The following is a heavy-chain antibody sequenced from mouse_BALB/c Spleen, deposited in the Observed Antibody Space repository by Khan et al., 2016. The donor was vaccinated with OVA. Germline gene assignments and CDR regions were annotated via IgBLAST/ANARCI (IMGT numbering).Heavy chain of an antibody. J-gene: IGHJ3*01. CDR1: GFTFSDYY. CDR2: ISDGGSYP. V-gene: IGHV5-4*02. CDR3: ARGLYGNPFAY. Sequence: EVELQESGGGLVKPGGSLKLACAAAGFTFSDYYVYWVRQTPEKRLEWVATISDGGSYPYYLDSVKGRFTISSADAKNNLYLQMNSLKHEDTAMYYCARGLYGNPFAYWGQGTLVTVSA. D-gene: IGHD2-10*02.